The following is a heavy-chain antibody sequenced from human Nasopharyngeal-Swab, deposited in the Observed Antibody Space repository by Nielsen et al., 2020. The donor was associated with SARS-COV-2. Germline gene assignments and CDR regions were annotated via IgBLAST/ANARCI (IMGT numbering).Heavy chain of an antibody. D-gene: IGHD4-17*01. V-gene: IGHV4-61*01. CDR2: IYYSGST. Sequence: SETLSLTCTVSGGSISSGSYYWSWIRQPPGKGLEWIGYIYYSGSTNYNPSLKSRVTISVDTSKNQFSLKLSSVTAADTAVYYCARDKGGDYDPSYAFDIWGQGTMVTVSS. CDR1: GGSISSGSYY. J-gene: IGHJ3*02. CDR3: ARDKGGDYDPSYAFDI.